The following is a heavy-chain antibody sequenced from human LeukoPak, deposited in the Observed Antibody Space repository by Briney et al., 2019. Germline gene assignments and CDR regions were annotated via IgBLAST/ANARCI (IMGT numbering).Heavy chain of an antibody. V-gene: IGHV1-2*02. Sequence: ASVKVSCKASGYTFTGYYMHWVRQAPGQGLEWMGWINPNSGGTNYAQKFQGRVTMTRDTSISTAYMELSRLRSDDTAVYYCARAMGTDGMVRGVRGYFDYWGQGTLVTVSS. J-gene: IGHJ4*02. CDR3: ARAMGTDGMVRGVRGYFDY. D-gene: IGHD3-10*01. CDR2: INPNSGGT. CDR1: GYTFTGYY.